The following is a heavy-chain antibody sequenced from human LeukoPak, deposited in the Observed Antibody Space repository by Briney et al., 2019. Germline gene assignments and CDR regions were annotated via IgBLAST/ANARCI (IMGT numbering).Heavy chain of an antibody. V-gene: IGHV4-34*01. J-gene: IGHJ5*02. Sequence: SETLSLTCTVSGGSISSYYWSWIRQPPGKGLEWIGEINHSGSTNYNPSLKSRVTISVDTSKNQFSLKLSSVTAADTAVYYCARHVVRGVRWGPNWFDPWGQGTLVTVSS. D-gene: IGHD3-10*01. CDR3: ARHVVRGVRWGPNWFDP. CDR1: GGSISSYY. CDR2: INHSGST.